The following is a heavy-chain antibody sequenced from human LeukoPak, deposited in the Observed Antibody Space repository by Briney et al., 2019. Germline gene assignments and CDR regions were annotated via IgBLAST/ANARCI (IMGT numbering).Heavy chain of an antibody. CDR3: AKDEEGATRGGVMDY. CDR1: GFTFDDYA. V-gene: IGHV3-9*01. CDR2: ISWNSGSI. Sequence: GRSLRLSCAASGFTFDDYAMHWVRQAPGKGLEWVSGISWNSGSIGYADSVKGRFTISRDNAKNSLYLQINSLRAEDTALYYCAKDEEGATRGGVMDYWGQGTLVAVSS. D-gene: IGHD1-26*01. J-gene: IGHJ4*02.